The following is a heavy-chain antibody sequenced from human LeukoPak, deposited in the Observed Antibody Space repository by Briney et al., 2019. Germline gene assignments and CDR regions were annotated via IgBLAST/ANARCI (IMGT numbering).Heavy chain of an antibody. J-gene: IGHJ6*03. D-gene: IGHD6-13*01. CDR2: IIPIFGTA. Sequence: SVKVPCKASGGTFSSYAISWVRQAPGQGLEWMGRIIPIFGTANYAQKFQGRVTITTDESTSTAYMELSSLRSEDTAVYYCARESSSWYYYYYYYMDVWGKGTTVTVSS. CDR1: GGTFSSYA. V-gene: IGHV1-69*05. CDR3: ARESSSWYYYYYYYMDV.